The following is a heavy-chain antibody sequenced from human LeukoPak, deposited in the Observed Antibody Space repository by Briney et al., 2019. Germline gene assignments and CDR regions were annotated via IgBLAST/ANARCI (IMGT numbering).Heavy chain of an antibody. CDR1: GFIFDDYA. V-gene: IGHV3-9*01. J-gene: IGHJ4*02. Sequence: GGSLRLSCAASGFIFDDYAMHWVRQAPGKGLEWVSGISWNSGNIGYADSVKGRFTISRDNAKNSLYLQMNSLRAEDTALYYCASQYGYVWGTYRTGALDYWGQGTPVTVSS. CDR2: ISWNSGNI. D-gene: IGHD3-16*02. CDR3: ASQYGYVWGTYRTGALDY.